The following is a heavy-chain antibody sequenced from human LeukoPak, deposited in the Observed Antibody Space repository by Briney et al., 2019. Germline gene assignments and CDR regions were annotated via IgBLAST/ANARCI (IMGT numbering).Heavy chain of an antibody. CDR1: GFTFSSYN. V-gene: IGHV3-48*02. D-gene: IGHD5-24*01. CDR2: ISKSNSHI. CDR3: VTDSSYGDVDF. J-gene: IGHJ4*02. Sequence: GGSLRLSCVASGFTFSSYNMNGVRQAPGKGLEWISYISKSNSHIYYADSVKGRFTMSRDNANTSLYLQMTSLKDEDTAVYYCVTDSSYGDVDFWGQGTLVTVSS.